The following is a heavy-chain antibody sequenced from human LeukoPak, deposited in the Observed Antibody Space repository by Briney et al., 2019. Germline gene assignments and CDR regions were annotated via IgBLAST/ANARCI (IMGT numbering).Heavy chain of an antibody. J-gene: IGHJ4*02. V-gene: IGHV4-38-2*01. D-gene: IGHD1-1*01. CDR2: IYYSGNT. CDR1: GYSISSVFY. CDR3: VRFAAPQLTRIDY. Sequence: SETLSLTCAVSGYSISSVFYWGWIRQPPGKGLEWIGSIYYSGNTFYNPSLKSRLTISVDTSKNQFSLRLSSVTAADTAVYYCVRFAAPQLTRIDYWGQGILVTVSS.